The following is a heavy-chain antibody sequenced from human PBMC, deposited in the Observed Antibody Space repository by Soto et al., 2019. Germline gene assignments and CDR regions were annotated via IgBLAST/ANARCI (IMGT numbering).Heavy chain of an antibody. CDR1: GGSINSYY. Sequence: PSETLSLTCTVSGGSINSYYLSWIRQPPGKGLEWVGYIYYSGSTNYNPSLTSRVTISLDTSKNRFSLKLSSVTAADTAVYYCARASTSKSHFDYWGQGTLVSGSS. J-gene: IGHJ4*02. CDR2: IYYSGST. V-gene: IGHV4-59*01. D-gene: IGHD2-2*01. CDR3: ARASTSKSHFDY.